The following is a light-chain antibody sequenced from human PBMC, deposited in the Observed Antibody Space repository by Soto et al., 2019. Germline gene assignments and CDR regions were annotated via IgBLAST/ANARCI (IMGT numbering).Light chain of an antibody. Sequence: EIVLTQSPATLSLSPGERATLSCRASQRVRSYLAWYQQKPGQTPRLLIYDAFNRATGIPARFSGSGSGTDFTLTISSLEPEDFAVYYCQQRGNWPQTFGPGTKVDSK. J-gene: IGKJ3*01. CDR1: QRVRSY. V-gene: IGKV3-11*01. CDR3: QQRGNWPQT. CDR2: DAF.